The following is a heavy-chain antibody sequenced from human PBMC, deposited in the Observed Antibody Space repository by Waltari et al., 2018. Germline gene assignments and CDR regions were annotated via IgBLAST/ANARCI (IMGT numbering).Heavy chain of an antibody. CDR2: VDPEDGET. J-gene: IGHJ6*03. V-gene: IGHV1-69-2*01. Sequence: EVQLVQSGAEVKKPGATVKISCKVSGYPFPDSYMHWVHQAPGKGLEWMGLVDPEDGETIYAEKFQGRVTITADTSTDTAYMELSSLRSEDTAVYYCATGGTRRLRYYYYMDVWGKGTTVTISS. CDR1: GYPFPDSY. CDR3: ATGGTRRLRYYYYMDV. D-gene: IGHD1-1*01.